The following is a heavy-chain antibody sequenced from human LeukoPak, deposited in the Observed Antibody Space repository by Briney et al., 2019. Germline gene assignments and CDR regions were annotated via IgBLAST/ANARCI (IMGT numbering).Heavy chain of an antibody. CDR2: ISNSGRTK. CDR1: GFTFSSYE. CDR3: ATSSVSTGIDFDC. J-gene: IGHJ4*02. Sequence: GGSLRLSCAASGFTFSSYEMNWVRQAPGKGLEWVSFISNSGRTKYYADSVKGRFTISRDNAKNSLYLQMNILRADDTAVYYCATSSVSTGIDFDCWGQGTLVTVSS. D-gene: IGHD3-10*01. V-gene: IGHV3-48*03.